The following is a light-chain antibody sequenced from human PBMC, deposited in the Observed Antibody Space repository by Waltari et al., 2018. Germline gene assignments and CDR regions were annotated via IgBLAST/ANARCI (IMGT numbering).Light chain of an antibody. Sequence: EMVMTQSPATLSVSPGARATPSCRASQSVSRDLAWYQQKSGQAPRLLIYAASNRATGIPARFNGGGSGTEFTLTISSLQSGDSAVYYCQQYNNWPLTFGQGTKVEIK. CDR2: AAS. CDR3: QQYNNWPLT. V-gene: IGKV3-15*01. J-gene: IGKJ1*01. CDR1: QSVSRD.